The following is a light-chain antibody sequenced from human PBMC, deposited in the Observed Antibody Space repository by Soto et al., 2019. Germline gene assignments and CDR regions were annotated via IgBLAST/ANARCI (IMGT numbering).Light chain of an antibody. CDR1: QTITNR. CDR3: QQANSFPPT. CDR2: DAS. J-gene: IGKJ4*01. V-gene: IGKV1-5*01. Sequence: DIQMTQSPSTLPASVGDRVTITCRASQTITNRLAWYQQKPGKDPKVLIYDASNLESGVPSRFSGSGSGTDFTLTISSLQPEDFATYYCQQANSFPPTFGGGTKVDI.